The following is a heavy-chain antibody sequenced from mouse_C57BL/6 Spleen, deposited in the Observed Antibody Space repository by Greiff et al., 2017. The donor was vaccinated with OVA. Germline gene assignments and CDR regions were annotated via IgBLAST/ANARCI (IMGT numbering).Heavy chain of an antibody. D-gene: IGHD1-1*01. J-gene: IGHJ1*03. CDR1: GYTFTSYW. CDR2: IDPSDSYT. V-gene: IGHV1-59*01. Sequence: QVQLQQPGAELVRPGTSVKLSCKASGYTFTSYWMHWVKQRPGQGLEWIGVIDPSDSYTNSNQKFKGKATLTVDTSSSTAYMQLSSLTSEDSAVYYCATENYYGSRSWYFDVWGTGTTVTVSS. CDR3: ATENYYGSRSWYFDV.